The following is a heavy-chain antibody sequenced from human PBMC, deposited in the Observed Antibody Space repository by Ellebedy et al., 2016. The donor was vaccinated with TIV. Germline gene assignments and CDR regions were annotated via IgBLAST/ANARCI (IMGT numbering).Heavy chain of an antibody. CDR2: ISAYNGNT. Sequence: AASVKVSCKASGGTFSSYAISWVRQAPGQGLEWMGWISAYNGNTNYAQKLQGRVTMTTDTSTSTAYMELRSLRSDDTAVYYCARDCSSTSCYMEDYYSMDVWGQGTTVTVSS. D-gene: IGHD2-2*02. V-gene: IGHV1-18*01. CDR1: GGTFSSYA. J-gene: IGHJ6*02. CDR3: ARDCSSTSCYMEDYYSMDV.